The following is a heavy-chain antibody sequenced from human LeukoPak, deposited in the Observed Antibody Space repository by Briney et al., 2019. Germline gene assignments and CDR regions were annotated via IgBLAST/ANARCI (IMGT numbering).Heavy chain of an antibody. CDR1: GFTFDDYA. V-gene: IGHV3-23*01. CDR3: AKLPKVVPSDAFDI. D-gene: IGHD2-2*01. Sequence: SGGSLRLSCAASGFTFDDYAMHWVRQAPGKGLEWVSAISGSGGSTYYADSVKGRFTISRDNSKNTLYLQMNSLRAEDTAVYYCAKLPKVVPSDAFDIWGQGTMVTVSS. J-gene: IGHJ3*02. CDR2: ISGSGGST.